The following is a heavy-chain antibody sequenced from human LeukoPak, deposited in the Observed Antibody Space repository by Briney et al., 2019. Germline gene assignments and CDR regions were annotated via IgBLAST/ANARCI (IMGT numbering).Heavy chain of an antibody. V-gene: IGHV4-4*07. D-gene: IGHD3-9*01. CDR3: ARTPQGDNYFDY. Sequence: PSETLSLTCTVSGGSINNYYWTWIRQPAGKELEWIGRIYSSGKTNYNPSLKSRVTMSVDTSNNQLSLMMTSVTAADTAVFYCARTPQGDNYFDYWGQGHLVTVSS. CDR2: IYSSGKT. J-gene: IGHJ4*02. CDR1: GGSINNYY.